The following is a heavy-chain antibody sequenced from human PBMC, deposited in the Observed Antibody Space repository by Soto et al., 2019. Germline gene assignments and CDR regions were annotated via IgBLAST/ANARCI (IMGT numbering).Heavy chain of an antibody. J-gene: IGHJ1*01. CDR1: GGSMSRYY. V-gene: IGHV4-59*12. CDR3: ARSYRDSYEH. D-gene: IGHD4-17*01. Sequence: QVQLQESGPGLLKPSETLSLTCSFSGGSMSRYYWSWIRQPPGKGLEWIGNIHQSGSTNYNASLKSRVTISIDTSKNQFSLKLTSVTAADTAVYYCARSYRDSYEHWGQGTLVTVSS. CDR2: IHQSGST.